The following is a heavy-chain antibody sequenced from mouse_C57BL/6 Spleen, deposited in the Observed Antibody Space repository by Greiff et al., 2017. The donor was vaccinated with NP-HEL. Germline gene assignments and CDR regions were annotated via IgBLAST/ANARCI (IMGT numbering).Heavy chain of an antibody. D-gene: IGHD2-5*01. CDR3: ARNLRAYSNYVYFDY. CDR1: GYAFSSYW. Sequence: QVHVKQSGAELVKPGASVKISCKASGYAFSSYWMNWVKQRPGKGLEWIGQIYPGDGDTNYNGKFKGKATLTADKSSSTAYMQLSSLTSEDSAVYFCARNLRAYSNYVYFDYWGQGTTLTVSS. CDR2: IYPGDGDT. V-gene: IGHV1-80*01. J-gene: IGHJ2*01.